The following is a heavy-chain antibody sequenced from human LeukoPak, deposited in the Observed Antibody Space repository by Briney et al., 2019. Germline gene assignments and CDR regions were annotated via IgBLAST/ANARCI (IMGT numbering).Heavy chain of an antibody. V-gene: IGHV4-59*01. J-gene: IGHJ3*02. CDR2: IYCSGST. Sequence: SETLSLTCTVSGGSISSYYWSWIRQPPGKGLEWIGYIYCSGSTNYNPFLKSRVTISVDTSKNQFSLKLSSVTAADTAVYYCARRPEYQLGAFDIWGQGTMVTVSS. D-gene: IGHD2-2*01. CDR3: ARRPEYQLGAFDI. CDR1: GGSISSYY.